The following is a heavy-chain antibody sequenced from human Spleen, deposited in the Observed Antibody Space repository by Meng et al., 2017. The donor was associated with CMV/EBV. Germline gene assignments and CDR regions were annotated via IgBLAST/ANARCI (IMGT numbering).Heavy chain of an antibody. D-gene: IGHD2-2*01. V-gene: IGHV3-30*02. J-gene: IGHJ4*02. CDR3: AREGGFVVVPAAKDY. CDR2: IRYDGSRE. CDR1: GFTFSNYA. Sequence: GGSLRLSCAASGFTFSNYAMHWVRQAPGKGLEWLTFIRYDGSREFYADSVKGRFTISRDNAKNSLYLQMNSLRAEDTAVYYCAREGGFVVVPAAKDYWGQGTLVTVSS.